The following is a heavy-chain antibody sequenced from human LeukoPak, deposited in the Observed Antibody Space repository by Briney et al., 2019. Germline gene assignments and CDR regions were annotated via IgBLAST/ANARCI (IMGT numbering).Heavy chain of an antibody. Sequence: PGGSLRLSCAASGFTFSSYAMSWVRQAPGKGLEWVSCIGGTGSRTYYADSVKGRFTISRDNSKNTLYLQMNSLRAEDTAVYHCAKVAAWYSSSWYLANWGQGTLVSVSS. J-gene: IGHJ4*02. CDR1: GFTFSSYA. V-gene: IGHV3-23*01. D-gene: IGHD6-13*01. CDR2: IGGTGSRT. CDR3: AKVAAWYSSSWYLAN.